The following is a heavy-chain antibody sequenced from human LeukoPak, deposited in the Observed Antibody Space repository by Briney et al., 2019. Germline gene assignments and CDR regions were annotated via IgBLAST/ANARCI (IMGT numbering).Heavy chain of an antibody. CDR1: GFTFSDYY. CDR3: ARDVSTHYDFCDY. J-gene: IGHJ4*02. D-gene: IGHD3-3*01. CDR2: ISSSGSTI. V-gene: IGHV3-11*01. Sequence: PGGSLRISCAASGFTFSDYYMSWIRQAPGKGLEWVSYISSSGSTIYYADSVKGRFTISRDNAKNSLYLQMNSLRAEDTAVYYCARDVSTHYDFCDYWGQGTLVTVSS.